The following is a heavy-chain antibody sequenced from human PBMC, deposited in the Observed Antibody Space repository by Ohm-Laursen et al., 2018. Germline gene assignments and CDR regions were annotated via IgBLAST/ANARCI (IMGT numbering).Heavy chain of an antibody. CDR2: LSGAADST. Sequence: SLRLSCAASGFTFSTYAISWVRQAPGKGLAWVSALSGAADSTYYPDSVKGRFTISRDNSKNTLYLQMNSLRAEDTAIYYCAKDRTVIVVALVDAFDVWGQGTMVTVSS. CDR3: AKDRTVIVVALVDAFDV. J-gene: IGHJ3*01. V-gene: IGHV3-23*01. D-gene: IGHD3-22*01. CDR1: GFTFSTYA.